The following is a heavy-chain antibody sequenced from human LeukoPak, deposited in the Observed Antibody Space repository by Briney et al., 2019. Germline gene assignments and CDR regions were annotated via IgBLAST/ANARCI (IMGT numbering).Heavy chain of an antibody. V-gene: IGHV3-33*01. Sequence: GGSLRLSCAASGFTFSSYGMHWVRQAPDKGLEWVAVIWYDGSNKYYADSVKGRFTISRDNSENTLYLQVNSLRAEDTAVYYCARDSYYGSGNFPFDCWGQGTLVTVSS. CDR1: GFTFSSYG. CDR2: IWYDGSNK. CDR3: ARDSYYGSGNFPFDC. J-gene: IGHJ4*02. D-gene: IGHD3-10*01.